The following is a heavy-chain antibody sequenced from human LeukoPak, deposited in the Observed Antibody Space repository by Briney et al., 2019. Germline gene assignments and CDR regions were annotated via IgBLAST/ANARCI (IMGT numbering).Heavy chain of an antibody. CDR3: ASEVHRYCSGGSCYFND. J-gene: IGHJ4*02. CDR2: IIPIFSTA. V-gene: IGHV1-69*05. CDR1: GGTFSSYA. D-gene: IGHD2-15*01. Sequence: SVKVSCKASGGTFSSYAISWVRQAPGQGLEWMGRIIPIFSTANYAQKFQGRVTITTDESTSTAYMELSSLRSEDTAVYYCASEVHRYCSGGSCYFNDWGQGTLVTVSS.